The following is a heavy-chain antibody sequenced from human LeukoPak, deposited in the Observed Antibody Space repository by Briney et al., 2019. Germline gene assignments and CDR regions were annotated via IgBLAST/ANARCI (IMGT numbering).Heavy chain of an antibody. CDR3: ARAISAGSPITASDC. Sequence: ASVKVSCKTSGYTFTAYYMHWVRQAPGQGLEWMGWINPNSDFTNFAQNFQGRVTMTSDTSIGTAYMELSRLRSDDTAVYYCARAISAGSPITASDCWGQGTPVTVSS. V-gene: IGHV1-2*02. D-gene: IGHD2-15*01. CDR2: INPNSDFT. J-gene: IGHJ4*02. CDR1: GYTFTAYY.